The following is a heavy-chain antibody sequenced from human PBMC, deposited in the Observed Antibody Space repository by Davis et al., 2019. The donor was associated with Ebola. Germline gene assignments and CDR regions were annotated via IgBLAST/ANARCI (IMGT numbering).Heavy chain of an antibody. CDR1: ALNLRSIS. CDR2: IWTSSGTT. D-gene: IGHD6-19*01. V-gene: IGHV3-48*04. CDR3: AASGWYGWFAY. J-gene: IGHJ5*01. Sequence: GESLKISCAASALNLRSISLNWVRQAPGKGLEWISLIWTSSGTTPYADSVKGRFTISSDSAKNSLYLQMNSLRVEDTAVYYCAASGWYGWFAYWGQGVLVTVSS.